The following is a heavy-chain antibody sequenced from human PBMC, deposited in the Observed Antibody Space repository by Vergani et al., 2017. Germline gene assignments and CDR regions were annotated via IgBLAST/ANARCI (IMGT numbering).Heavy chain of an antibody. CDR2: IKSKTDGGAT. CDR3: SRLVGATLAFDY. D-gene: IGHD1-26*01. J-gene: IGHJ4*02. V-gene: IGHV3-15*01. CDR1: GFTFSNAW. Sequence: EVQLVESGGGLVKPGGSLRLSCAASGFTFSNAWMSWVRQAPGKGLEWVGRIKSKTDGGATDYAAPVKGRFTISSDDSKNTLYLQMNSLKTEDTAVYYGSRLVGATLAFDYWGQGTLVTVSS.